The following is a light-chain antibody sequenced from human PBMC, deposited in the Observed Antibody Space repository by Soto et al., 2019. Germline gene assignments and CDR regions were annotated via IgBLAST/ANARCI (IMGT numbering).Light chain of an antibody. CDR1: SSNIGSNH. V-gene: IGLV1-47*01. CDR3: SARDDSLSGVV. J-gene: IGLJ2*01. Sequence: QSVLIQPPSTSGTPGQRVTISCSGSSSNIGSNHVYWYQQFPGMAPKLLMYRSDQRPTGVPDRFSGSKSGTSASLAISGLRSDDEADYYCSARDDSLSGVVFGGGTKLTVL. CDR2: RSD.